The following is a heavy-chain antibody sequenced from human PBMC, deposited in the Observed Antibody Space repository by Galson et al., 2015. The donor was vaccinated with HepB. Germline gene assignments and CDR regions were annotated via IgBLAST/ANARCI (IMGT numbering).Heavy chain of an antibody. CDR1: GFTVSSDY. J-gene: IGHJ4*02. V-gene: IGHV3-66*04. D-gene: IGHD6-19*01. CDR3: ATRIAVADFDY. CDR2: IYSGGST. Sequence: LRLSCAASGFTVSSDYMSWVRQAPGKGLEWVSVIYSGGSTYYADSVKGRFTISRDNSKNTLYLQMNSLRVEDTAVYYCATRIAVADFDYWGQGTLVTVSP.